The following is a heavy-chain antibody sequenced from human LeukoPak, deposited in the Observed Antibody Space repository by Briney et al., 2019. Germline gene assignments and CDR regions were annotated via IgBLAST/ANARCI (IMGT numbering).Heavy chain of an antibody. Sequence: SETLSLTCTVSGGSISANYWSWIRQPPGKGQEWIGYIYYSGSTGYNPSLKSRVTMSVDTSNNQFSLRLNSVTAADTAVYYCARWYCSGDTCYHLDVWGKGATVTVA. CDR3: ARWYCSGDTCYHLDV. D-gene: IGHD2-15*01. CDR1: GGSISANY. J-gene: IGHJ6*03. CDR2: IYYSGST. V-gene: IGHV4-59*01.